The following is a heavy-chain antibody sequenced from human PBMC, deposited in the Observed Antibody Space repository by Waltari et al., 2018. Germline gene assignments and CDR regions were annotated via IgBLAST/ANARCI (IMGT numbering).Heavy chain of an antibody. J-gene: IGHJ4*02. D-gene: IGHD3-16*02. Sequence: QVQLVQSGAEVKKPGSSVKVSCKASGGTFSSYAISWVRQAPGQGLEWMGGIIRILGTGNYAQKFQGRVTITADESTSTAYMELSSLRSEDTAVYDCARRGGVIVDTLGGDYWGQGTLVTVSS. CDR1: GGTFSSYA. CDR2: IIRILGTG. V-gene: IGHV1-69*01. CDR3: ARRGGVIVDTLGGDY.